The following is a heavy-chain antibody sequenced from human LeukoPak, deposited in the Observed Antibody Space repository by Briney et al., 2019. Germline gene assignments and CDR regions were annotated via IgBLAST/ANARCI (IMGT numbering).Heavy chain of an antibody. Sequence: GGSLRLSSAASVFSVGSNYMTWVRQAPGKGLEWVSLIYSGGSTYYADSVKGRFTISRDNSKNTLYLRINSLRADDTAVYYCAKSYKVIVEGYKSGYYFDYWGQGTLVTVSS. CDR3: AKSYKVIVEGYKSGYYFDY. J-gene: IGHJ4*02. CDR2: IYSGGST. V-gene: IGHV3-53*01. CDR1: VFSVGSNY. D-gene: IGHD3-22*01.